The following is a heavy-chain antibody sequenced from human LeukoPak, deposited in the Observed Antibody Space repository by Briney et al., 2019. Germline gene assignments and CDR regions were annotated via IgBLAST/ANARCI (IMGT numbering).Heavy chain of an antibody. CDR3: AREDGNSGGNDP. V-gene: IGHV3-74*01. CDR2: INTDGSST. D-gene: IGHD4-23*01. Sequence: GGSLRLSCAPSGFTFSSYSMNWVRQAPGKGLVWVSRINTDGSSTSYADSVKGRFTISRDNAKNTLYLQMNSLRAEDTAVYYCAREDGNSGGNDPWGQGTLVTVSS. CDR1: GFTFSSYS. J-gene: IGHJ5*02.